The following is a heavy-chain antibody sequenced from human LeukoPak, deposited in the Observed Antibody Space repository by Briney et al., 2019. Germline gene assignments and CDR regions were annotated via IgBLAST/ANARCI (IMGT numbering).Heavy chain of an antibody. CDR2: IGGGGSGGTT. V-gene: IGHV3-23*01. D-gene: IGHD6-19*01. CDR1: GFTFSNYG. Sequence: GGSLRLSCAASGFTFSNYGMNWVRQAPGKGLEWVSGIGGGGSGGTTHYADSVKGRVTISGDNSKNTVYLLLNSLRAEDTAVYYCAKDKAVSSSWYGYFDDWGQGALVTVSS. CDR3: AKDKAVSSSWYGYFDD. J-gene: IGHJ4*02.